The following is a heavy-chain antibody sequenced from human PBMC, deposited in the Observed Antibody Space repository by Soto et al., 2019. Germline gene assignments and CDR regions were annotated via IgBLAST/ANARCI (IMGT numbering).Heavy chain of an antibody. V-gene: IGHV3-21*01. D-gene: IGHD6-13*01. J-gene: IGHJ4*02. CDR2: ISSSSSYI. CDR3: ARDRRIAAAWFDY. Sequence: PGGSLRLSCAASGFTFSSYSMNWVRQAPGKGLEWVSSISSSSSYIYYADSVKGRFTISRDNAKNSLYLQMNSLRAEDTAVYYCARDRRIAAAWFDYWGQGXLVTVSS. CDR1: GFTFSSYS.